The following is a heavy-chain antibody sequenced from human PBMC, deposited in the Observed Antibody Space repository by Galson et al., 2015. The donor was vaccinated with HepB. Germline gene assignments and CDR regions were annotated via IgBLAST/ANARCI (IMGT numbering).Heavy chain of an antibody. CDR1: SASVKSESYY. Sequence: ETLSLTCTVSSASVKSESYYWGWIRQPPGQGLEWITSIYYTGSIHSNPSLESRVAISVDTSSNQFSLNLRSTTASVTAVYYCVRRRQHKIHFDVWGRGILVTVSS. J-gene: IGHJ4*02. CDR3: VRRRQHKIHFDV. V-gene: IGHV4-39*01. CDR2: IYYTGSI. D-gene: IGHD1-1*01.